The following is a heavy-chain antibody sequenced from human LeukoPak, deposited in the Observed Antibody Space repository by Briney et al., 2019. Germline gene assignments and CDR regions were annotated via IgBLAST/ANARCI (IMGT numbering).Heavy chain of an antibody. D-gene: IGHD3-9*01. CDR3: AKWGDYDVLTGYYVSDY. V-gene: IGHV3-23*01. CDR2: ITGGGSGI. CDR1: GFTFSNYA. Sequence: GGSLRLSCAASGFTFSNYAMSWVRQAPGKELEWVSAITGGGSGIYYADSMKSRFTISRDNSKNTLYLQINSLRAEDTAVYYCAKWGDYDVLTGYYVSDYWGQGTLVTVSS. J-gene: IGHJ4*02.